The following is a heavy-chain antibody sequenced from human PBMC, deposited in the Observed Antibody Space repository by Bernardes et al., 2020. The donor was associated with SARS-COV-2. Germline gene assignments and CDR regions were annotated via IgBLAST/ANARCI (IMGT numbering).Heavy chain of an antibody. V-gene: IGHV3-23*01. CDR3: AKPGTDY. CDR1: GFTFSKYA. J-gene: IGHJ4*02. CDR2: IADDGNTR. Sequence: GGSLRLSCAASGFTFSKYAISWVRQPPGKGLEWVSGIADDGNTRGYADSVRGRFTTSRDNSKNTLFLQMKRLRAEDTAVYYCAKPGTDYWGQGTLVTVSA. D-gene: IGHD1-1*01.